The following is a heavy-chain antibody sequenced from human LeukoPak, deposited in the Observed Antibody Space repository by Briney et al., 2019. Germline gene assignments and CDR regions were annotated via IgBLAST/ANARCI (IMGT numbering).Heavy chain of an antibody. CDR2: IKSKTDGGTT. D-gene: IGHD1-26*01. J-gene: IGHJ4*02. V-gene: IGHV3-15*01. CDR1: GFTFSNAW. CDR3: TPDYYKRDY. Sequence: GGSLRLSCAASGFTFSNAWMSWVRQAPGKGLEWVGRIKSKTDGGTTDYAAPGKGRFISSRDDSKNTLYLQMTSLKTEDTAVYSCTPDYYKRDYWGQGTRVTVSS.